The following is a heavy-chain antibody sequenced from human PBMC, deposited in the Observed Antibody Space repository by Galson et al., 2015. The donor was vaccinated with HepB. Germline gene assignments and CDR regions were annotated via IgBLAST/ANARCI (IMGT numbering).Heavy chain of an antibody. V-gene: IGHV3-48*01. CDR3: AREQWLGAPIY. CDR1: GFTFSSYS. D-gene: IGHD6-19*01. J-gene: IGHJ4*02. CDR2: ISSSSSTI. Sequence: SLRLSCAASGFTFSSYSMNWVRQAPGKGLEWVSYISSSSSTIYYADSVKGRFTISRDNAKNSLYLQMNSLRAEDTAVYYCAREQWLGAPIYWGQGTLVTVSS.